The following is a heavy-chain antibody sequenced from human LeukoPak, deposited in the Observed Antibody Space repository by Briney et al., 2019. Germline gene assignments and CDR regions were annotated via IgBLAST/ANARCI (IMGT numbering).Heavy chain of an antibody. Sequence: PSETLSLICAVSGGSIISSNWWSWVRQPPGKGLEWIGEIYHSGSTNYNPSLKSRVTISVDKSKNQFSLKLSSVTAADTVFFFKQKTEYEILSGYYSIDYWGQGTLVTVSS. D-gene: IGHD3-9*01. V-gene: IGHV4-4*02. CDR2: IYHSGST. CDR3: QKTEYEILSGYYSIDY. J-gene: IGHJ4*02. CDR1: GGSIISSNW.